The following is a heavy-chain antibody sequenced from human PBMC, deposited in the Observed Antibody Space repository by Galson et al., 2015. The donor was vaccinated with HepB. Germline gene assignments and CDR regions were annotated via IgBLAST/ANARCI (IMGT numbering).Heavy chain of an antibody. Sequence: SLRLSCAASGFPFSDYWMTWVRQTPGKDLEWVANIKEDASEKYYVDSLKGRLTVSRDNARNSLYLQVNSLRAEDTAVHYCARHLDWSFDYWGQGILVIVSS. CDR1: GFPFSDYW. J-gene: IGHJ4*02. V-gene: IGHV3-7*03. CDR2: IKEDASEK. CDR3: ARHLDWSFDY. D-gene: IGHD2-21*01.